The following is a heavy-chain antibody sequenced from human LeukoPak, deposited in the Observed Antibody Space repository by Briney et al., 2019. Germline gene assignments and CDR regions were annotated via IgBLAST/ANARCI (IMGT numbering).Heavy chain of an antibody. V-gene: IGHV1-69*13. CDR2: IIPIFGTA. CDR1: GGTFSSYA. J-gene: IGHJ5*02. CDR3: ALEYYYDSSGYYLDYNWFDP. Sequence: SVKVSCKASGGTFSSYAISWVRQAPGQGLEWMGGIIPIFGTANYAQKFQGRVTITADESTSTAYMELSSLRSEDTAVYYCALEYYYDSSGYYLDYNWFDPWGQGTLVTVSS. D-gene: IGHD3-22*01.